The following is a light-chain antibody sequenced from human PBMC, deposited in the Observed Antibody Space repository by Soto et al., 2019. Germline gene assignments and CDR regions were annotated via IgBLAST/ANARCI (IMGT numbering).Light chain of an antibody. CDR1: QSVGNNY. Sequence: IVLTQSPGTLSLSPGERATLSCRASQSVGNNYLAWYQQKPGQAPRLLIYGASTRATGIPDRFSGSGSGTDVAVTISRLEPGDPALHYCKQFVDSPPRYTVGKRYKVDIK. CDR3: KQFVDSPPRYT. V-gene: IGKV3-20*01. CDR2: GAS. J-gene: IGKJ1*01.